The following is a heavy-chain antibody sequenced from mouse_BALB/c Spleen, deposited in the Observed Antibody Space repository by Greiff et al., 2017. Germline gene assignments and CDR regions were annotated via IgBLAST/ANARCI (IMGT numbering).Heavy chain of an antibody. Sequence: EVMLVESGGGLVQPGGSLRLSCATSGFTFTDYYMSWVRQPPGKALEWLGFIRNKANGYTTEYSASVKGRFTISRDNSQSILYLQMNTLRAEDSATYDCARDYGSSYYAMDYWGQGTSVTVSS. CDR1: GFTFTDYY. J-gene: IGHJ4*01. V-gene: IGHV7-3*02. CDR2: IRNKANGYTT. CDR3: ARDYGSSYYAMDY. D-gene: IGHD1-1*01.